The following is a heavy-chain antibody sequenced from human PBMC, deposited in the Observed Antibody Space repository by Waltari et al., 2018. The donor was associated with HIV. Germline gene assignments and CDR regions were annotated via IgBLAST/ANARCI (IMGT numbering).Heavy chain of an antibody. CDR2: ISWNSGSI. D-gene: IGHD3-22*01. V-gene: IGHV3-9*01. Sequence: EVQLVESGGGLVQPGRSLRLSCAASGFTFDDYAMHWVRQAPGKGLEWVSGISWNSGSIGYADSVKGRFTISRDNAKNALYLQMNSLRAEDTALYYCAKDGRGVAMIVVVNWFDPWGQGTLVTVSS. CDR1: GFTFDDYA. J-gene: IGHJ5*02. CDR3: AKDGRGVAMIVVVNWFDP.